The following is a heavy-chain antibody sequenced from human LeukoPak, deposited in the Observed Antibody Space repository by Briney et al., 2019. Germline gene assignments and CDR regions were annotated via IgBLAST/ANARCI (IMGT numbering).Heavy chain of an antibody. CDR1: GFTFRSYA. J-gene: IGHJ3*02. V-gene: IGHV3-23*01. CDR3: ARDADPATGIAAAGSAFDI. Sequence: GGSLRLSCATSGFTFRSYAMIWVRQAPERGLQWVSGISGSGTYYADSVKGRFTISRDNSKNTLYLQMNSLRAEDTAVYYCARDADPATGIAAAGSAFDIWGQGTMVTVSS. D-gene: IGHD6-13*01. CDR2: ISGSGT.